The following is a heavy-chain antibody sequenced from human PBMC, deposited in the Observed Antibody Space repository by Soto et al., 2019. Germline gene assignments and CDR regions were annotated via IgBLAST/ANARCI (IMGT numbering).Heavy chain of an antibody. J-gene: IGHJ4*02. CDR3: ASYVDTAMVRFDY. V-gene: IGHV1-69*06. Sequence: SVKVSCKASGGTFSSYAISWVRQAPGQGLEWMGGIIPIFGTANYAQKSQGRVTITADKSTSTAYMELSSLRSEDTAVYYCASYVDTAMVRFDYWGQGTLVTVSS. CDR2: IIPIFGTA. D-gene: IGHD5-18*01. CDR1: GGTFSSYA.